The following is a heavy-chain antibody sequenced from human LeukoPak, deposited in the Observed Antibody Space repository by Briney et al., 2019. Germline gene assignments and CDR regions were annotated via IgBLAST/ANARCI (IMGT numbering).Heavy chain of an antibody. Sequence: ASVKVSCKASGYSFTGYYMHWVRQAPGQGLDWVGWINPTSGGNNHAQKFQGRVTMARDKSISTAYMEPGRLRSDDAAVYYCARVYDSSGYYSLAFDIWGQGTMVTVSS. J-gene: IGHJ3*02. D-gene: IGHD3-22*01. CDR2: INPTSGGN. V-gene: IGHV1-2*02. CDR3: ARVYDSSGYYSLAFDI. CDR1: GYSFTGYY.